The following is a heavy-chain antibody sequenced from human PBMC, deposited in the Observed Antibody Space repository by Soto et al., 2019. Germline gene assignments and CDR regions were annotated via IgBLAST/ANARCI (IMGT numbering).Heavy chain of an antibody. J-gene: IGHJ4*02. CDR2: TVPSDSYT. CDR3: AGQLLEYSNKWLYFDS. CDR1: GYTFADHW. V-gene: IGHV5-10-1*01. Sequence: PGESLKISCKGFGYTFADHWISWVRQMPGKGLEWIGRTVPSDSYTNYSPSFEGHVTISTDTSTNTAYLQWSGLKASDTAIYYCAGQLLEYSNKWLYFDSWGQGTLVTVSS. D-gene: IGHD5-12*01.